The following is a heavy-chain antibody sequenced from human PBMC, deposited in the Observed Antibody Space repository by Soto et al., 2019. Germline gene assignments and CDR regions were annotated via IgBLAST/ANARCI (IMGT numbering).Heavy chain of an antibody. J-gene: IGHJ6*04. CDR1: GYTFTNLD. CDR2: MTPRNGNT. V-gene: IGHV1-8*01. CDR3: VRGVDPGVDV. Sequence: ASVKVSCKASGYTFTNLDINWVRQAPGQGIEWMGWMTPRNGNTGYAQKFQDRVIMTKNTSTNTAYMELRSWSSDYTAVYYCVRGVDPGVDVWGKGTTVTVSS.